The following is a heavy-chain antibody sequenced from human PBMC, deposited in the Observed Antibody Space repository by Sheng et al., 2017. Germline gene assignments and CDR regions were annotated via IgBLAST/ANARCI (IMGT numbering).Heavy chain of an antibody. Sequence: QVQLVESGGGVVQPGRSLRLSCAASGFIFSNHGMQWVRQAPGKGLEWVAVISYDANKKYYADSVKGRFTISRDNSENTLSLQMDSLNPEDTAVYYCAKVGIVGATLYYLDSWGLGTLVTVSS. J-gene: IGHJ4*02. V-gene: IGHV3-30*18. CDR3: AKVGIVGATLYYLDS. CDR2: ISYDANKK. CDR1: GFIFSNHG. D-gene: IGHD1-26*01.